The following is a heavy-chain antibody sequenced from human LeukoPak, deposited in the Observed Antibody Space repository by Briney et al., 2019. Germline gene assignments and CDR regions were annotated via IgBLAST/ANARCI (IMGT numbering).Heavy chain of an antibody. J-gene: IGHJ4*02. V-gene: IGHV3-23*01. D-gene: IGHD3-9*01. CDR2: ISGRVSNT. CDR3: AQSPTGSRRRLDY. CDR1: GFTLSNFA. Sequence: GGSLRDSCAASGFTLSNFAMNWVRQAPGKGLEWGSGISGRVSNTYYADSVRGPFTISTDNSTNTVYLQMNSPRAPDTSIYYCAQSPTGSRRRLDYWGQGTLVSVSS.